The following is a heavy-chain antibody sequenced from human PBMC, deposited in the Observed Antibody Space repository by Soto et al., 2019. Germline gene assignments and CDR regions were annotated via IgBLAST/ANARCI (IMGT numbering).Heavy chain of an antibody. V-gene: IGHV3-11*01. Sequence: GGSLRLSCAASGFTFSDYYMSWIRQAPGKGLEWVSYISSSGSTIYYADSVKGRVTISRDNAMNSLYLQMNSLRAEDTAVYYCARGYRKWFGELLDSELFDPWGQGTLVTVSS. J-gene: IGHJ5*02. CDR1: GFTFSDYY. CDR2: ISSSGSTI. D-gene: IGHD3-10*01. CDR3: ARGYRKWFGELLDSELFDP.